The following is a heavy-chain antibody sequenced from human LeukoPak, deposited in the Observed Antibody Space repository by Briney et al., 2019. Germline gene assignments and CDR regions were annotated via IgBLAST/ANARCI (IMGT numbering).Heavy chain of an antibody. J-gene: IGHJ4*02. V-gene: IGHV5-51*01. D-gene: IGHD3-3*01. Sequence: GESLKVSCKGSGYSFTSYWIGWVRQMPGKGLEWMGIIYPGDSGTRYSPSFQGQVTISADKSISTAYLQWSSLKASDTAIYYCARQNDFRLDYWGQGTLVTVSS. CDR3: ARQNDFRLDY. CDR1: GYSFTSYW. CDR2: IYPGDSGT.